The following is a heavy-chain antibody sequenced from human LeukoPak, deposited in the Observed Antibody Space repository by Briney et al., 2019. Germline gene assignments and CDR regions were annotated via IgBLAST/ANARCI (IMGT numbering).Heavy chain of an antibody. D-gene: IGHD6-13*01. CDR1: GYTLTSYG. V-gene: IGHV1-18*01. CDR3: ARSSSSWLWYFDL. Sequence: ASVKVSCKASGYTLTSYGISWVRQAPGQGLEWMGWISAYNGNTNYAQKLQGRVTMTTDTSTSIAYMELRSLRSDDTAVYYCARSSSSWLWYFDLWGRGTLVTVSS. J-gene: IGHJ2*01. CDR2: ISAYNGNT.